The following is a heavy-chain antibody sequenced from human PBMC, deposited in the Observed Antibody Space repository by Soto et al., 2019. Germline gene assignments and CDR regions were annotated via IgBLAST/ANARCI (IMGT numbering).Heavy chain of an antibody. CDR3: ARDFEDSSGYYFDY. CDR1: VASISSYS. V-gene: IGHV4-59*01. D-gene: IGHD3-22*01. J-gene: IGHJ4*02. Sequence: QVQLKESGQGWVKPSETLSLTGTVSVASISSYSWSWIGQPPGRGLEWIGYIYYSGTTNYNPSLKSRVTISVDTSKNQFSLKLSSVTAADTAVYYCARDFEDSSGYYFDYWGQGTLVTVSS. CDR2: IYYSGTT.